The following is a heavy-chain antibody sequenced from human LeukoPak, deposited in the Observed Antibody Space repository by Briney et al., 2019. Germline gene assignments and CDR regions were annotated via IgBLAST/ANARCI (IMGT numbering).Heavy chain of an antibody. J-gene: IGHJ4*02. CDR1: GFTFSSYD. V-gene: IGHV3-30-3*01. D-gene: IGHD6-13*01. CDR3: ARDGSSSWYFDY. Sequence: GSLRLSCAASGFTFSSYDMHWVRQAPGKGLEWVAVISYDGSNKYYADSVKGRFTISRGISKNTLYLQMNSLRAEDTAVYYCARDGSSSWYFDYWGQGTLVTVSS. CDR2: ISYDGSNK.